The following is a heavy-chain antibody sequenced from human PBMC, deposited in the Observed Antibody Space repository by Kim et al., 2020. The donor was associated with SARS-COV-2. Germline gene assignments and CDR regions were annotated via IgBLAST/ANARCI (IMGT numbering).Heavy chain of an antibody. Sequence: ADYVKGRYTVARDNARNKLYLQMSSLRVEDTAVYYCTRDLGWILYDYWGQGTLVAVSS. D-gene: IGHD3-3*01. J-gene: IGHJ4*02. V-gene: IGHV3-74*01. CDR3: TRDLGWILYDY.